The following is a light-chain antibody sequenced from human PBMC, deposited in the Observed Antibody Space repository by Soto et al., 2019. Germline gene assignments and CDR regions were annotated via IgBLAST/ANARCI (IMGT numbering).Light chain of an antibody. V-gene: IGKV4-1*01. Sequence: DIVMTQSPDSLAVSLGERATINCKSSQSVLYSSNNKNYLAWYQQKPGQPPKLLIYWASTRESGVPDRFSGSGYGKDFTRTISRLQAEDVAVYYCQQYYSTPQTFGPGTKVDIK. J-gene: IGKJ3*01. CDR1: QSVLYSSNNKNY. CDR3: QQYYSTPQT. CDR2: WAS.